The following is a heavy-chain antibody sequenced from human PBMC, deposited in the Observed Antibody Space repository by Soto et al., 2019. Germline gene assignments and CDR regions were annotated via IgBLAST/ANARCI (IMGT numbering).Heavy chain of an antibody. J-gene: IGHJ4*02. CDR3: AITSVADASFDY. Sequence: GGSLRLSCAGSGFIFSNYGMHWVRQAPGKGLEWVAFISYDGGETFYADSVKGRFTISRDNSKSTVFLHMNSLKKEDTAVYYCAITSVADASFDYWGQGTLVTVSS. D-gene: IGHD5-12*01. CDR1: GFIFSNYG. CDR2: ISYDGGET. V-gene: IGHV3-30*03.